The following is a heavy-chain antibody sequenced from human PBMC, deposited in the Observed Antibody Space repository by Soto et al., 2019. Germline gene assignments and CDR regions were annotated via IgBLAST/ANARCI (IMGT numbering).Heavy chain of an antibody. D-gene: IGHD5-12*01. CDR1: GYTLTSYG. J-gene: IGHJ5*02. CDR2: IRGYTGNT. V-gene: IGHV1-18*01. CDR3: ARLRWEIQDGYNYNWFDP. Sequence: ASVKVSCKASGYTLTSYGISWVRQAPGQGLEWMGWIRGYTGNTNYAQKFQGRVTMTTDTSTSTAYMELRSLRSDDTAVYYCARLRWEIQDGYNYNWFDPWGQGTLVTVSS.